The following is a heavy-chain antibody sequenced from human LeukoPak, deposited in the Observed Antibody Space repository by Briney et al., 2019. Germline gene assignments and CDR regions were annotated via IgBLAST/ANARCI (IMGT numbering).Heavy chain of an antibody. CDR1: GFTFDDYA. V-gene: IGHV3-9*01. Sequence: QPGGSLRLSCAASGFTFDDYAMHWVQQAPGKCLEWVSGISWNSGNIGYADSVKGRFTISRDNAKNSLYLTMNSLRAEDTALYYCAKDRGYIVATILDYWGQGTLVTVSS. J-gene: IGHJ4*02. D-gene: IGHD5-12*01. CDR3: AKDRGYIVATILDY. CDR2: ISWNSGNI.